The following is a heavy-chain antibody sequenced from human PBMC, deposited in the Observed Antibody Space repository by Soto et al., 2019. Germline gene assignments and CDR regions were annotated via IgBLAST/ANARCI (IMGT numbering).Heavy chain of an antibody. CDR1: GFTFSGSS. Sequence: LRLSCAASGFTFSGSSMHWVRQASGKGLELVARIRSKANSYATTYGASVRGRFTISRDDSKNTAYLQMNSLKTDDTAVYYCAASGYDKFVDYWGQGSLVTVSS. V-gene: IGHV3-73*01. D-gene: IGHD5-12*01. J-gene: IGHJ4*02. CDR3: AASGYDKFVDY. CDR2: IRSKANSYAT.